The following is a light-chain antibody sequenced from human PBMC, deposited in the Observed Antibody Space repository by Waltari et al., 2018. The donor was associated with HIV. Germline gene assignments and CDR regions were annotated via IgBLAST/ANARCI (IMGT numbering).Light chain of an antibody. J-gene: IGLJ3*02. CDR2: SNN. V-gene: IGLV1-44*01. Sequence: QSVLTQPPSASGTPGQRVTISCSGSTSNIGSNTINWYQQLPGTAPKLRIYSNNQLPSVGPGRYSVSKSGTSSSLAISVLQSEDEADYSCAAWDDSLNGPVFGGGTKLTVL. CDR1: TSNIGSNT. CDR3: AAWDDSLNGPV.